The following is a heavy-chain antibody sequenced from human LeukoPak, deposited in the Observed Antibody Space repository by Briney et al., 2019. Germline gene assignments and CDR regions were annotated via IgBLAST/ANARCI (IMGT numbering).Heavy chain of an antibody. CDR2: ITGSGDTT. J-gene: IGHJ4*02. CDR1: GFIFRNYA. CDR3: VKWGDYDILAGYYVPDF. V-gene: IGHV3-23*01. D-gene: IGHD3-9*01. Sequence: GASLRLSCAASGFIFRNYAMCWVRQAPGKGLEWVSAITGSGDTTFYADSVKGRFTISRDNSKNARYVEMNTLRAEETGVYYCVKWGDYDILAGYYVPDFWGEGTLVTVHS.